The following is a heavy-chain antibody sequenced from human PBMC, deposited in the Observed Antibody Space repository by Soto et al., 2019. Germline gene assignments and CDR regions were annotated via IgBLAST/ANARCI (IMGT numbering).Heavy chain of an antibody. CDR3: VREGVGPTYGWFDP. CDR1: GYTITGNY. D-gene: IGHD2-8*01. CDR2: IHPHSGAT. Sequence: QVQLVQSGAEVKKPGASVKVSCEATGYTITGNYLHWVRQAPGQGLEWMGWIHPHSGATKYAQKFQGWVTMTRDTSISTAYLDLSSLKSNDTDVYYCVREGVGPTYGWFDPWGQGTLVTVSS. V-gene: IGHV1-2*04. J-gene: IGHJ5*02.